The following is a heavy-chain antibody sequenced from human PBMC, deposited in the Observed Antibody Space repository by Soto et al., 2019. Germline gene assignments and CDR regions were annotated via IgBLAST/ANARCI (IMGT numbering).Heavy chain of an antibody. J-gene: IGHJ4*02. D-gene: IGHD3-22*01. V-gene: IGHV1-2*02. CDR1: GYIFTDHL. CDR3: ARGAQGFFPVSGIYFYFDH. Sequence: QVQLVQSGAEVREAGAAVRVSCKTSGYIFTDHLIHWVRQSPGQGLQWVGWVNPDSGGTNVAQAFQDRVTMTADTSITTAYMDLARLRPDDTAIFYCARGAQGFFPVSGIYFYFDHWGQGTPVTVSS. CDR2: VNPDSGGT.